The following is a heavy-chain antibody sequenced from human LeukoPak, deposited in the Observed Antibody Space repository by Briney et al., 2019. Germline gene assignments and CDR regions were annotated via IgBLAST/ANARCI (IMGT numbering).Heavy chain of an antibody. V-gene: IGHV1-2*02. CDR3: ASEGYYDSSAQGY. D-gene: IGHD3-22*01. J-gene: IGHJ4*02. Sequence: ASEKVSCKASGYTFTGYYMHWVRQAPGQGLEWMGWINPNSGGTNYAQKFQGRVTMTRDTSISTAYMELSRLRSDDTAVYYCASEGYYDSSAQGYWGQGTLVTVSS. CDR2: INPNSGGT. CDR1: GYTFTGYY.